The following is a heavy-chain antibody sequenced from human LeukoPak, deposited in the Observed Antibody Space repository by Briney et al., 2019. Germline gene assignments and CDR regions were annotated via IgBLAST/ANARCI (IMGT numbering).Heavy chain of an antibody. V-gene: IGHV1-69*13. J-gene: IGHJ4*02. D-gene: IGHD6-6*01. CDR2: IIPIFGTT. CDR1: GGTFSNYA. Sequence: SVKVSCKDSGGTFSNYAISWVRQAPGQGLEWMGGIIPIFGTTNYAQKFQGRVTITADESTSTAYMELSSLRSEDTAVYYCARGGGSSFEDFDYWGQGTLVTVST. CDR3: ARGGGSSFEDFDY.